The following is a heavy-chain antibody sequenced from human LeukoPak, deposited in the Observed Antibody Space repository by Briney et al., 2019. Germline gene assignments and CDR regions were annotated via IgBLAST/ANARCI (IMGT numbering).Heavy chain of an antibody. V-gene: IGHV1-69*04. J-gene: IGHJ6*02. D-gene: IGHD3-10*01. CDR2: IIPIFGIA. CDR1: GGTFSSYA. Sequence: GSSVKVSCKASGGTFSSYAISWVRQAPGQGLEWMGRIIPIFGIANYAQKFQGRVTITADKSTSTAYMELSSLRSEDTAVYYCARHPDSVGFGGPLGMDVWGQGTTVTVSS. CDR3: ARHPDSVGFGGPLGMDV.